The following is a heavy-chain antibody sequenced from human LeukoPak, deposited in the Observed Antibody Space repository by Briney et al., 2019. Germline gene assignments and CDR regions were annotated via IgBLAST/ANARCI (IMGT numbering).Heavy chain of an antibody. J-gene: IGHJ4*02. V-gene: IGHV1-18*04. Sequence: ASVKVSCKASGYTLTDYYIHWVRQAPGQGLEWMGWINPNSGNTNYAQKLQGRVTMTTDTSTSTAYMELRSLRSDDTAVYYCARSLSSGWYYFDYWGQGTLVTVSS. CDR1: GYTLTDYY. CDR3: ARSLSSGWYYFDY. D-gene: IGHD6-19*01. CDR2: INPNSGNT.